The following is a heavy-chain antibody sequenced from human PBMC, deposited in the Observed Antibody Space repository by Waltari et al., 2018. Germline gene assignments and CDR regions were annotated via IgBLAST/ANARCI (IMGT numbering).Heavy chain of an antibody. Sequence: VQIHQGGAGLLKPSETLSLSCADDGGPFSGFYWTWLRQPPGKGLEWIVEINHSGGTTYTPSLKRRVTMSVETSKKQFTLRVKSVTAADTAVYYCARGSGDGLFDFWGQGTLVTVSS. V-gene: IGHV4-34*01. J-gene: IGHJ4*02. CDR1: GGPFSGFY. CDR3: ARGSGDGLFDF. CDR2: INHSGGT. D-gene: IGHD6-25*01.